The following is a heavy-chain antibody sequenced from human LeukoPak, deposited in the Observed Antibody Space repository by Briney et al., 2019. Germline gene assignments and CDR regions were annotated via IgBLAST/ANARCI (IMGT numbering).Heavy chain of an antibody. CDR3: ARSKEGGYYYYGMDV. CDR2: IYYSGST. Sequence: SETLSLTCTVSGGSISSYYWSWIRQPPGKGLEWIWYIYYSGSTNYNPSLKSRVTISVDTSKNQFSLKLSSVTAADMAVYYCARSKEGGYYYYGMDVWGKGTTVTVSS. V-gene: IGHV4-59*01. CDR1: GGSISSYY. J-gene: IGHJ6*04.